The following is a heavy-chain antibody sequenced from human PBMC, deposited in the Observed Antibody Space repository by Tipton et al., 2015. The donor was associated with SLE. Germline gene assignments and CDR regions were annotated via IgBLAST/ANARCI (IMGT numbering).Heavy chain of an antibody. Sequence: TLSLTCTVSGGSISSGDYYWSWIRQPPGKGLEWIGYIYYSGSTYYNPSLKSRLTISVDTSKNQFSLKLSSVTAADTAVYYCVRGCSSSNCLSYYYYYMDVWGKGTTVTVSS. CDR1: GGSISSGDYY. CDR2: IYYSGST. CDR3: VRGCSSSNCLSYYYYYMDV. V-gene: IGHV4-30-4*01. D-gene: IGHD2-15*01. J-gene: IGHJ6*03.